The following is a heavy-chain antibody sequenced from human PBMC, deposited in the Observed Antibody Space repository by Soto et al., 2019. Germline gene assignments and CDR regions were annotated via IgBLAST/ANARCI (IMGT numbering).Heavy chain of an antibody. CDR3: ARDTTYSGYDYSYYYGMDV. J-gene: IGHJ6*02. Sequence: LSLTCTVSDGSISSGGYYWSWIRQPPGKGLEWIGYIYYSGSTYYNPSLKSRVTISVDTSKNQFSLKLSSVTAAGTAVYYCARDTTYSGYDYSYYYGMDVWGQGTTVTVSS. V-gene: IGHV4-30-4*08. CDR1: DGSISSGGYY. D-gene: IGHD5-12*01. CDR2: IYYSGST.